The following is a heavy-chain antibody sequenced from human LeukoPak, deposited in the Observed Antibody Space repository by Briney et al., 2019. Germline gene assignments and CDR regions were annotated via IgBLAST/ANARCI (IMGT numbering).Heavy chain of an antibody. V-gene: IGHV1-8*01. CDR3: ARVDRCSSTSCYTFWGYYYYGMDV. J-gene: IGHJ6*02. D-gene: IGHD2-2*02. Sequence: GLEWMGXMNANRGNXXYAQKLKGRGTITRNTSISTAYMGVSRLRSEDTAVYYCARVDRCSSTSCYTFWGYYYYGMDVWGQGTTVTVSS. CDR2: MNANRGNX.